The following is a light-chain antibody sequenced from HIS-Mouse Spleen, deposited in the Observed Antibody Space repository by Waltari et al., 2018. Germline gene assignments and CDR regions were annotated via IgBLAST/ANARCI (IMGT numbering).Light chain of an antibody. Sequence: SYELTQPPSVSVSPGQTARITCSGDALPKKYAYWYQQKSGQAPVLVIYEDSKRPSGIPGRFSGSSSGTMATLTSSGDQVEDESDYYCYSTDSSGNHRVFGGGTKLTVL. CDR2: EDS. J-gene: IGLJ2*01. CDR1: ALPKKY. V-gene: IGLV3-10*01. CDR3: YSTDSSGNHRV.